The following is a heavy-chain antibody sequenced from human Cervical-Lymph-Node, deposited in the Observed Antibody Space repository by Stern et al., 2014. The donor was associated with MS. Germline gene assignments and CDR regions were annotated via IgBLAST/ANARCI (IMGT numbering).Heavy chain of an antibody. Sequence: QLVQSGAEVKKPGSSVKVSCKASGGTFSSYAISWVRQAPGKGLEWMGGIIPIFGTANYAQKFQGRVTITADESTSTAYMELSSLRSEDTAVYYCARGPKYSSSWVPYYWGQGTLVTVSS. D-gene: IGHD6-13*01. CDR3: ARGPKYSSSWVPYY. J-gene: IGHJ4*02. CDR1: GGTFSSYA. V-gene: IGHV1-69*01. CDR2: IIPIFGTA.